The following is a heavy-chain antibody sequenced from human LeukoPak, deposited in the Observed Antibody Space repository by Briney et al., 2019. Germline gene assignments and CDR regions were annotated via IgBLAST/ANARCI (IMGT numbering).Heavy chain of an antibody. V-gene: IGHV4-59*12. CDR1: GDSISSYY. CDR3: ARAPLVTGYFDFGY. CDR2: IYYSGST. J-gene: IGHJ4*02. Sequence: SETLSLTCTVSGDSISSYYWSWIRQPPGKGLEWIGFIYYSGSTHYKPSLKSRVTISVDTSKNQFSLKLSSVTAADTAVYYCARAPLVTGYFDFGYWGQGTLVTVSS. D-gene: IGHD3-9*01.